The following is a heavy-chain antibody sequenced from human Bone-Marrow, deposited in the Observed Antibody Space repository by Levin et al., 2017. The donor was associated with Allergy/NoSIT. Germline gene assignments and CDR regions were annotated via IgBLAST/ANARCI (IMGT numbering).Heavy chain of an antibody. V-gene: IGHV3-48*01. Sequence: GGSLRLSCATSGFTFSSYSMNWVRQAPGKGLEWVSYINSSSGTIYYADSVKGRFTISRDNAKKSLYLHMSSLRVEDTAVYYCVRGLPDYWGQGTLVTVSS. CDR1: GFTFSSYS. CDR2: INSSSGTI. J-gene: IGHJ4*02. CDR3: VRGLPDY.